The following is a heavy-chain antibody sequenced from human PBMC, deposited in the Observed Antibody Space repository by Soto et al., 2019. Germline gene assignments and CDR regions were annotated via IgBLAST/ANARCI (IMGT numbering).Heavy chain of an antibody. J-gene: IGHJ6*02. CDR1: GFTFSSYG. CDR3: AREGLPVVVAATGGYYYGMDV. Sequence: GGSLRLSCAASGFTFSSYGMHWVRQAPGKGLEWVAVIWYDGSNKYYADSVKGRFTISRDNSKNTLYLQMNSLRAEDTAVDYCAREGLPVVVAATGGYYYGMDVWGQGTTVTVSS. D-gene: IGHD2-15*01. CDR2: IWYDGSNK. V-gene: IGHV3-33*01.